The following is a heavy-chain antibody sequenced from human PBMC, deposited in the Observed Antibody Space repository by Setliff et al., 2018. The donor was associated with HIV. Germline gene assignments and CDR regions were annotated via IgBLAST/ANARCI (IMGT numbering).Heavy chain of an antibody. V-gene: IGHV4-4*02. CDR3: ARNPQPTGTPDYYYYYYMDV. CDR1: VGSISSTNW. D-gene: IGHD1-1*01. CDR2: IYHSGTT. J-gene: IGHJ6*03. Sequence: SETLSLTCTVSVGSISSTNWWTWVRQPPGKGLEWIGEIYHSGTTKYNPSLESRVIISIDKSKKHFSLRLSAVTAADTAVYYCARNPQPTGTPDYYYYYYMDVWGKGTTVTVSS.